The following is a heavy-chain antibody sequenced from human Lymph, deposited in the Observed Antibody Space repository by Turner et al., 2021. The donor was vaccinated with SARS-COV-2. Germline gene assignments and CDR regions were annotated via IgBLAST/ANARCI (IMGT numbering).Heavy chain of an antibody. Sequence: EVQLVESGGGLVQPGGSLRLSCAASRFPSNTYEMNWVRQAPGKGLEWVSYISSSGGTIYYADSVKGRFTISRDNAKNSLYLQMNSLRAEDTAVYYCARDQYYDSSGYYFFRASYFDLWGRGTLVTVSS. CDR3: ARDQYYDSSGYYFFRASYFDL. D-gene: IGHD3-22*01. J-gene: IGHJ2*01. CDR1: RFPSNTYE. V-gene: IGHV3-48*03. CDR2: ISSSGGTI.